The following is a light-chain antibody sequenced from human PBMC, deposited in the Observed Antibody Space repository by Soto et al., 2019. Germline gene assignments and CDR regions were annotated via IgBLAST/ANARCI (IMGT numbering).Light chain of an antibody. CDR3: SSYTSSSTLYV. CDR1: RSDIGGYNY. J-gene: IGLJ1*01. CDR2: EVS. Sequence: QSVLTQPASVSGSPGQSITISCTGTRSDIGGYNYVSWYQQHPGKAPKLMIYEVSNRPSGISNRFSGSKSGNTTSLTISGLQAEDEADYYCSSYTSSSTLYVFGTGTRSPS. V-gene: IGLV2-14*01.